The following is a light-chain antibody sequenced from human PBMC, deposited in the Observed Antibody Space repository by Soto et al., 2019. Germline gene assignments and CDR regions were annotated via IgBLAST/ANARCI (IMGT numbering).Light chain of an antibody. CDR1: QSISSY. V-gene: IGKV1-39*01. Sequence: DIQMTQSPSSLSASVGDRVTITCRASQSISSYLNWYQQKPGKAPKLLIYAASSLQSEVPSRFSGSGSGTDFTLKISRVEAEDVGVYYCMQALQTPWTFGQGTKVDIK. CDR2: AAS. CDR3: MQALQTPWT. J-gene: IGKJ1*01.